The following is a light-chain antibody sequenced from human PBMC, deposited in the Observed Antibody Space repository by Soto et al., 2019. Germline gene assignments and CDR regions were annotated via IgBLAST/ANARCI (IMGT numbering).Light chain of an antibody. V-gene: IGKV3-20*01. CDR3: QQYVSSPWT. CDR1: QSISSSY. CDR2: GAS. J-gene: IGKJ1*01. Sequence: EIVLTQSPGTLSLSPGERATLSCRASQSISSSYLAWYQQKPGQAPRPLIYGASSRATGTPDRFSGSGSGTDFTLTISRLEPEDLAVYYCQQYVSSPWTFGQGTKVDIK.